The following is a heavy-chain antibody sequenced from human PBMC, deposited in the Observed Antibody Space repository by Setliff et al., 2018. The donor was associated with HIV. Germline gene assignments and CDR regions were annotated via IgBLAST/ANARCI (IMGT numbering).Heavy chain of an antibody. CDR1: GDSIGTYS. V-gene: IGHV4-59*04. D-gene: IGHD2-2*01. CDR3: AKRAVQDGSVTSSNWFES. Sequence: SETLSLTCAVSGDSIGTYSWHWIRQPPGKGLEWIGYIYGGGSTGYNPSLTSRVTMSADTPNNRFALKLSSVTAADTAVYYCAKRAVQDGSVTSSNWFESWGQGTLVTVSS. CDR2: IYGGGST. J-gene: IGHJ5*01.